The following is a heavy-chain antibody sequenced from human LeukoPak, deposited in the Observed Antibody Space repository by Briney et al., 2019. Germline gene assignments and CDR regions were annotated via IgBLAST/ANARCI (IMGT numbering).Heavy chain of an antibody. CDR3: ARGDGYRDAFDI. J-gene: IGHJ3*02. V-gene: IGHV3-30*04. CDR2: ISYDGSNK. D-gene: IGHD5-24*01. CDR1: GFTFSSYA. Sequence: GGPLRLSCAASGFTFSSYAMHWVRQAPGKGLEWVAVISYDGSNKYYADSVKGRFTISRDNSKNTLYLQMNSLRAEDTAVYYCARGDGYRDAFDIWGQGTMVTVSS.